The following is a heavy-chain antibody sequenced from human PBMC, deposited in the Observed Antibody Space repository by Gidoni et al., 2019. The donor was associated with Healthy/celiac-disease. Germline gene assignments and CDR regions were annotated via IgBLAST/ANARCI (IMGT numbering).Heavy chain of an antibody. Sequence: QLQLQESGSGLVKPSETLSLTCTASGGSISSSSHYWGWIRQPPGKGLAWIGSIYYSGRTYYSPSLKSRVTISVDTSKNQFALKLSAVTAADTAVYYCARRRYYGSGSHTPFFDYWGQGTLVTVSS. D-gene: IGHD3-10*01. V-gene: IGHV4-39*01. CDR2: IYYSGRT. CDR1: GGSISSSSHY. J-gene: IGHJ4*02. CDR3: ARRRYYGSGSHTPFFDY.